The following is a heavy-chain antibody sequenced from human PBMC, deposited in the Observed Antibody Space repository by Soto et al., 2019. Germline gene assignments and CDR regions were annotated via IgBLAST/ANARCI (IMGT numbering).Heavy chain of an antibody. Sequence: GGSLRLSCAASGFTFSSYSMNWVRQAPGKGLEWVSSISSSSSYIYYADSVKGRFTISRDNAKNSLYLQMNSLRAEYTSVYCCSRDASDVIYGSVSYYNDYWGQGTLVTVSS. D-gene: IGHD3-10*01. V-gene: IGHV3-21*01. CDR2: ISSSSSYI. J-gene: IGHJ4*02. CDR3: SRDASDVIYGSVSYYNDY. CDR1: GFTFSSYS.